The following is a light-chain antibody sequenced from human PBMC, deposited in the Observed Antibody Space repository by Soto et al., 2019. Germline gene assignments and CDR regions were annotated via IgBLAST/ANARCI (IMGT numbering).Light chain of an antibody. CDR2: DAS. J-gene: IGKJ1*01. CDR3: QQYKSYST. CDR1: QPVSDK. Sequence: EVVMTQSPANLSVSPVVGATLSCWASQPVSDKLAWYQQKPGQAPRLLIYDASNRATGIPARFSGSGSGTDFTLTINNLQPDDLATYICQQYKSYSTFGRGTKVDIK. V-gene: IGKV3D-15*01.